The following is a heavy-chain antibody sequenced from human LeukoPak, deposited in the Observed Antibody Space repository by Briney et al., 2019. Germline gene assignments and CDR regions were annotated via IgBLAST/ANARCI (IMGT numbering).Heavy chain of an antibody. CDR1: GFTFSSYS. D-gene: IGHD3-22*01. V-gene: IGHV3-21*01. CDR2: ISSSSNYI. CDR3: VRESDSSGYYLPYYYYGMDV. Sequence: PGGSLRLSCAASGFTFSSYSMNWVRQAPGKGLEWVSSISSSSNYIYYADSVKGRFTISRDNAKNSLYLQMNSLRAEDTAVYYCVRESDSSGYYLPYYYYGMDVWGQGTTVTVSS. J-gene: IGHJ6*02.